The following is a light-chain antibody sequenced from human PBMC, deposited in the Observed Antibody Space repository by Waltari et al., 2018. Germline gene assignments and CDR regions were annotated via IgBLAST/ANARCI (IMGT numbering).Light chain of an antibody. CDR1: SSNIGAGCD. J-gene: IGLJ3*02. CDR2: GHI. CDR3: QSFDSSLAFSVVV. V-gene: IGLV1-40*01. Sequence: QPVLTQPPSVSGAPGQTVTISCTGSSSNIGAGCDLHWYQPLPGRAPKLLIYGHINRPSRIPDRFSGSKAVTAASLATTGFQAEDVPDYLCQSFDSSLAFSVVVFGGGTKLTVL.